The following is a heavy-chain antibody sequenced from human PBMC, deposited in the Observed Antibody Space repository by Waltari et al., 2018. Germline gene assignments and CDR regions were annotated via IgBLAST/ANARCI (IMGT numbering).Heavy chain of an antibody. J-gene: IGHJ4*02. CDR2: IRSKPDGGTS. V-gene: IGHV3-49*03. CDR3: STVRDY. CDR1: GFTFSDYH. Sequence: EVHLVESGGGLVQPGGSLRLSCEASGFTFSDYHIHWLRQVPGKGLEWVALIRSKPDGGTSEFAASVKGRFTISRDDSKGIAYLQMNSLKTEDTAVYYCSTVRDYWGQGVLVTVSS.